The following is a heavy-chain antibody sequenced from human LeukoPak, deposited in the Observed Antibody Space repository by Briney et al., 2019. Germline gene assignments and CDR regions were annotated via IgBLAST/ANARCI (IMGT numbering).Heavy chain of an antibody. CDR2: IYYSGTT. CDR3: ARHGDILTGRYFDY. J-gene: IGHJ4*02. CDR1: ADSVSSSRFY. V-gene: IGHV4-39*01. D-gene: IGHD3-9*01. Sequence: SETLSLTCIVSADSVSSSRFYWGWIRQPPGKGLEWIGSIYYSGTTYNNPSLKSRVTISVDTSKNQFSLKLTSVAAADTAVYYCARHGDILTGRYFDYWGQGILVTVSS.